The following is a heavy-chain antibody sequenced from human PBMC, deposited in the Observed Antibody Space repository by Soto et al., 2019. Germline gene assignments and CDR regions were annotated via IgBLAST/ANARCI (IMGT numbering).Heavy chain of an antibody. J-gene: IGHJ4*02. CDR2: VSTKDDET. D-gene: IGHD6-13*01. CDR1: GYTFSSYG. Sequence: QVQLVQSGPEVKKPGASVKVSCKTSGYTFSSYGISWVRQAPGQGLEWMGWVSTKDDETKYAQKLQGRVTMTTDTSTNTACMELRSLRSDDTDTYFCASDWYSGTSEISDYWGQGTLVTVSS. CDR3: ASDWYSGTSEISDY. V-gene: IGHV1-18*01.